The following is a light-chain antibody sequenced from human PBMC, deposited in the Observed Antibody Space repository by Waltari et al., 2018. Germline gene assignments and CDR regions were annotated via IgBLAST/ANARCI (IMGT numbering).Light chain of an antibody. V-gene: IGLV6-57*01. CDR2: END. Sequence: FVLTQPHSVSESPGKTVVISCTRNSGNIARNFVQWYQQRPGSSPITGIYENDQRPSGVTSRFSGSIDSSSNSSSLTISGLETEDSADYYCQSFDNHHWVFGGGTKLTVL. J-gene: IGLJ3*02. CDR3: QSFDNHHWV. CDR1: SGNIARNF.